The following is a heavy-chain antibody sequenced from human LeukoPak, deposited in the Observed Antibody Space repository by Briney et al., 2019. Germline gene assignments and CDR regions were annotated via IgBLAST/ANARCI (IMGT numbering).Heavy chain of an antibody. D-gene: IGHD2-2*01. CDR2: ISGSGGST. CDR1: GFTFSSYA. Sequence: GGSLRLSCAASGFTFSSYAMSWVRQAPGKGLEWVSAISGSGGSTYYADSVKGRFTISRDNSKNTLYLQMNSLRAEDTAVYYCAKDRACGYCSSTSCYPFAYWGQGTLVTVSS. J-gene: IGHJ4*02. V-gene: IGHV3-23*01. CDR3: AKDRACGYCSSTSCYPFAY.